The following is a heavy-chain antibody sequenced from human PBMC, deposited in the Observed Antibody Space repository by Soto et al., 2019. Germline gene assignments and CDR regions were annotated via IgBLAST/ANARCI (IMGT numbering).Heavy chain of an antibody. J-gene: IGHJ4*02. CDR1: GFNFNSYE. D-gene: IGHD2-21*02. CDR3: AREERNCGGDGCVF. CDR2: IDMSSTNM. V-gene: IGHV3-48*03. Sequence: EVQLVESGGGLVQPGGSLRLSCAASGFNFNSYEMNWVRQTPGKGLEWISYIDMSSTNMFYADSVKGRFTVSRDNAKNSLYLQMDSLRAEDTAVYYCAREERNCGGDGCVFWGQGTLVTVSS.